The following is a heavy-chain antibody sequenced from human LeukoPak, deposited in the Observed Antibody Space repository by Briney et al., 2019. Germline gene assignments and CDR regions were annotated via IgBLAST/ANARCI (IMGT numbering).Heavy chain of an antibody. CDR3: AREGDYNFDY. Sequence: GGSLRLSCAASGFTFRSYAMHWVRQAPGKGLEWVAVISHDGSNKYHADSVKGRFTISRDNSKNTVFLQMNSLRGEDTAVHYCAREGDYNFDYWGQGTLVTVSS. J-gene: IGHJ4*02. CDR1: GFTFRSYA. V-gene: IGHV3-30*04. D-gene: IGHD4-17*01. CDR2: ISHDGSNK.